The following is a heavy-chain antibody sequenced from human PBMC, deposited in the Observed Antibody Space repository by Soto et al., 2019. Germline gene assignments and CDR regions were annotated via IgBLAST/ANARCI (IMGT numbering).Heavy chain of an antibody. CDR2: FDPEDGET. CDR1: GYTLTELS. V-gene: IGHV1-24*01. J-gene: IGHJ6*03. CDR3: ARAPSLSNWNDGHYMDV. Sequence: ASVKVSCKVSGYTLTELSMHWVRQAPGKGLEWMGGFDPEDGETIYAQKFQGRVTITADKSTSTAYMELSSLRSEDTAVYYCARAPSLSNWNDGHYMDVWGKGTTVTVSS. D-gene: IGHD1-1*01.